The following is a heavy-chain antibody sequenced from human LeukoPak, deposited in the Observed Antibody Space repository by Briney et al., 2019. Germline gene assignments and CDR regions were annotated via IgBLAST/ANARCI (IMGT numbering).Heavy chain of an antibody. CDR1: GGTFSSYA. V-gene: IGHV1-69*01. CDR2: IIPIFGTA. J-gene: IGHJ4*02. CDR3: ARDQGDYVWGSYRPFDY. D-gene: IGHD3-16*02. Sequence: SVKVSCKASGGTFSSYAISWVRQAPGQGPEWMGGIIPIFGTANYAQKFQGRVTITADESTSTAYMELSSLRSEDTAVYYCARDQGDYVWGSYRPFDYWGQGTLVTVSS.